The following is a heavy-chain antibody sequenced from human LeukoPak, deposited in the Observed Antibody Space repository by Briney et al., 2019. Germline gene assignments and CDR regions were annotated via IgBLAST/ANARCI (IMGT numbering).Heavy chain of an antibody. CDR3: ARGGSTHIFDY. CDR2: IYHSGST. Sequence: TLSLTCAVSGGSISSGGYSWSWIRQPPGKGLEWIGYIYHSGSTYYNPSLKSRVTISVDRSKNQFSLKLSSVTAADTAVYYCARGGSTHIFDYWGQGTLVTVSS. D-gene: IGHD2-21*01. J-gene: IGHJ4*02. V-gene: IGHV4-30-2*01. CDR1: GGSISSGGYS.